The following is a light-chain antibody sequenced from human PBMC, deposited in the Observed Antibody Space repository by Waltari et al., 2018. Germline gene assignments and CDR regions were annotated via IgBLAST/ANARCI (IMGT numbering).Light chain of an antibody. V-gene: IGKV1-39*01. Sequence: DIQMTQSPSSLSASVVDRVTITCRASQSISSYLNWYQQKPGKAPKLLIYAASSLQSGVPSRFSGSGSGTDFTLTISSLQPEDFATYYCQQSYSTPQSTFGQGTKVEIK. CDR1: QSISSY. CDR3: QQSYSTPQST. J-gene: IGKJ1*01. CDR2: AAS.